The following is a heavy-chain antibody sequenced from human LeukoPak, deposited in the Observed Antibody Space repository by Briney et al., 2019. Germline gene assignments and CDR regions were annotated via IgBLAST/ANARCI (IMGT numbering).Heavy chain of an antibody. Sequence: GGSLRLSCAASGFTFSSYWMSWVRQTPGKGLEWVANIKQDGNDKYYVDSVKGRFTISRDNAKNSLYLQMNSLRAEDTAVYYCAKRGSVGTLGHFDYWGQGTLVTVSS. CDR1: GFTFSSYW. CDR3: AKRGSVGTLGHFDY. J-gene: IGHJ4*02. D-gene: IGHD6-13*01. V-gene: IGHV3-7*01. CDR2: IKQDGNDK.